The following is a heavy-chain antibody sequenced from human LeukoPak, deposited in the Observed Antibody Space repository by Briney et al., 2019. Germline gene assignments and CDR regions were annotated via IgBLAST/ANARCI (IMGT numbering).Heavy chain of an antibody. Sequence: SETLSLTCTVSGGSISSYYWSWIRQPAGKGLEWIGRIYTSGSTNYNPSLKSRVTMSVDTSKNQFSLKLSSVTAADTAVYYCARDHRSGGSCYSHYFDYWGQGTLVTVSS. CDR2: IYTSGST. CDR3: ARDHRSGGSCYSHYFDY. V-gene: IGHV4-4*07. D-gene: IGHD2-15*01. CDR1: GGSISSYY. J-gene: IGHJ4*02.